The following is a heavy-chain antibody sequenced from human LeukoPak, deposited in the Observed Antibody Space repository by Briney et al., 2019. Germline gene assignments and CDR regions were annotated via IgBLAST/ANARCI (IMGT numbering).Heavy chain of an antibody. CDR1: GYTFTSYA. D-gene: IGHD3-3*01. V-gene: IGHV1-3*01. CDR3: ARDCTIFGVVNLGPWFDP. J-gene: IGHJ5*02. Sequence: ASVKVSCKASGYTFTSYAMHWVRQAPGQRLEWMGWINAGNGNTKYSQKFQGRVTITRDTSASTAYMELSSLRSEDTAVYYCARDCTIFGVVNLGPWFDPWGQGTLVTVSS. CDR2: INAGNGNT.